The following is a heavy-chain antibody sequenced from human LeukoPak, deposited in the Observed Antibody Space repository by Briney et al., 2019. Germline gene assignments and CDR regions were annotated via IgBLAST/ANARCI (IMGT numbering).Heavy chain of an antibody. V-gene: IGHV3-23*01. CDR2: ISGSGGST. Sequence: GGSLRLSCAASGFTFSSYAMSWVRQAPGKGLEWVSAISGSGGSTYYADSVKGQFTISRDNSKNTLYLQMNSLRAEDTAVYYCAKEPPFIVVVPAATDGLIDYWGQGTLVTVSS. CDR1: GFTFSSYA. CDR3: AKEPPFIVVVPAATDGLIDY. J-gene: IGHJ4*02. D-gene: IGHD2-2*01.